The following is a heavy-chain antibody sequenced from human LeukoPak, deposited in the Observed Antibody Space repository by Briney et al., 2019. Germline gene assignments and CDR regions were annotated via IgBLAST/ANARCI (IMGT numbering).Heavy chain of an antibody. D-gene: IGHD3-3*01. V-gene: IGHV4-34*01. CDR1: GGAFSGFH. CDR2: VYYSGST. Sequence: SETPSLTRAFYGGAFSGFHWGRVPQPPRKGPEGGGGVYYSGSTYYSPSLSSRVTISGDTSKTQFSLKLSSVTAADTAMYYCARGYYDFHNGYSSFYFDFWGPGTQVTVSS. CDR3: ARGYYDFHNGYSSFYFDF. J-gene: IGHJ4*02.